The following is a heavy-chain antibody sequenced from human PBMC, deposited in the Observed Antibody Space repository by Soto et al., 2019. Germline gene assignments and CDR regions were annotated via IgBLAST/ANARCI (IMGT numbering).Heavy chain of an antibody. CDR2: INHSGST. V-gene: IGHV4-34*01. CDR3: ASRIVVVPAATSTPFDS. J-gene: IGHJ4*02. CDR1: GGSFSGYY. D-gene: IGHD2-2*01. Sequence: QVQLQQWGAGLLKPSETLSLTCAVYGGSFSGYYWSWIRQPPGKGLEWIGEINHSGSTNYNPSLKRRVPISGDTSKNQFSLKLSSVTAADTAVYYCASRIVVVPAATSTPFDSWGQGTLVTVSS.